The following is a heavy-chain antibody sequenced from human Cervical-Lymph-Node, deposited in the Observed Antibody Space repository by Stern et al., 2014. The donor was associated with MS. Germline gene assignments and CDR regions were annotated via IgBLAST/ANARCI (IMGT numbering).Heavy chain of an antibody. D-gene: IGHD6-19*01. Sequence: EVQLVESGGGLVQPGGSLRLSCAPSGFIFSNYAMRWIRQAPGKGLEWISSISGSGGNTVYADSVKGRFTISRDNSKNTLDMQMNSLRAEDSALYYCTKGFTVTGTGYGVDVWGQGTTVTVSS. CDR3: TKGFTVTGTGYGVDV. V-gene: IGHV3-23*04. CDR1: GFIFSNYA. CDR2: ISGSGGNT. J-gene: IGHJ6*02.